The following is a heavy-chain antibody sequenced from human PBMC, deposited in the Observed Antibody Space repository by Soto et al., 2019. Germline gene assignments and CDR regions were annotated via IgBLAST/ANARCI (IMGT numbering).Heavy chain of an antibody. CDR2: IVVGSGNT. CDR1: GFTFTSSA. D-gene: IGHD3-3*01. Sequence: SVKVSCKASGFTFTSSAVQWVRQARGQRLEWIGWIVVGSGNTNYAQKFQERVTITRDMSTSTAYMELSSLSSEDTAVYSCAAVGTIFGVVIDYWGQGTLVTVSS. V-gene: IGHV1-58*01. CDR3: AAVGTIFGVVIDY. J-gene: IGHJ4*02.